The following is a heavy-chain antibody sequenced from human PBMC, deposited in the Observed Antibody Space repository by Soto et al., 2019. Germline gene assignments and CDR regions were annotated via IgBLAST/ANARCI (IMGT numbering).Heavy chain of an antibody. Sequence: VASVKVSWKASGDTFTGYYRHWVRQAPGQGLEWMGWINPNSGGTNYAQKFQGWVTMTRDTSISTAYMELSRLRSDDTAVYYCARGPYCSGGSCYLWFDPWGQGTLVTVSS. CDR2: INPNSGGT. J-gene: IGHJ5*02. CDR1: GDTFTGYY. V-gene: IGHV1-2*04. CDR3: ARGPYCSGGSCYLWFDP. D-gene: IGHD2-15*01.